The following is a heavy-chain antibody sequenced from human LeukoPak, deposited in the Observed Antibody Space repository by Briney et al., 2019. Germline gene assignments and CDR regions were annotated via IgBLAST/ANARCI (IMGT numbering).Heavy chain of an antibody. CDR1: GGSISSSY. Sequence: KPSETLSLTCTVSGGSISSSYWSWIRPPPGKGLEWIGYIYYSGITNYNPSLKSRVTISLDTSKNQFSLKLNSVTAADTAVYYCARASGAFDYWGQGALVTVSS. J-gene: IGHJ4*02. V-gene: IGHV4-59*01. CDR2: IYYSGIT. CDR3: ARASGAFDY.